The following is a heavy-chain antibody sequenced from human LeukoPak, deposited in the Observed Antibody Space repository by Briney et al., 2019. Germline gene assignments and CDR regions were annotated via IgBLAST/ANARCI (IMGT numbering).Heavy chain of an antibody. Sequence: GGPLRLSCTASGFTFSTYDMSWARQAPGKGLERVSTIYYSGGNKYSSDPVKGRFTISRDNAKNTLYLQMNSLRAEDTAVYYCAKDQGQAVVPRRFDYWGQGTLVTVSS. V-gene: IGHV3-23*01. CDR3: AKDQGQAVVPRRFDY. CDR1: GFTFSTYD. J-gene: IGHJ4*02. D-gene: IGHD2-15*01. CDR2: IYYSGGNK.